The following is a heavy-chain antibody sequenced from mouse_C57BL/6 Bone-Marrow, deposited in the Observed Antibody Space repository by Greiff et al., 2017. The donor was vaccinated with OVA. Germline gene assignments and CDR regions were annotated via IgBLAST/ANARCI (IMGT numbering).Heavy chain of an antibody. CDR1: GFTFSSYA. Sequence: VQLQQSGGGLVKPGGSLKLSCAASGFTFSSYAMSWVRQTPEKRLEWVATISDGGSYTYYPDNVKGRFTISRDNAKNNLYLQMSHLKSEDTAMYYCARDEGLRPYYYAMDYWGQGTSVTVSS. D-gene: IGHD2-4*01. CDR3: ARDEGLRPYYYAMDY. J-gene: IGHJ4*01. CDR2: ISDGGSYT. V-gene: IGHV5-4*01.